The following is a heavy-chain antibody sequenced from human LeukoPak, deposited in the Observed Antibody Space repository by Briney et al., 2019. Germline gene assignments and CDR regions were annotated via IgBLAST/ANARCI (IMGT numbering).Heavy chain of an antibody. CDR2: ISYDGGYQ. D-gene: IGHD3-16*01. Sequence: GGSLRLSCAASGFTFSSYAMHWVRQAPGKGLEWVTYISYDGGYQYYADSVKGRFTISRDNSKNTVYLQLNSLTPEDTAVYYCAKDRRMMSPHYGMDVWGQGTTVTVSS. J-gene: IGHJ6*02. CDR1: GFTFSSYA. CDR3: AKDRRMMSPHYGMDV. V-gene: IGHV3-30*04.